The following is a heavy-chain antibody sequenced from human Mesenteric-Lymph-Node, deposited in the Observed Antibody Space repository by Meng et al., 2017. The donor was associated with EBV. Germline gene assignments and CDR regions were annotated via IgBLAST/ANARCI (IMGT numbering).Heavy chain of an antibody. CDR1: GEAFSDYY. J-gene: IGHJ4*02. V-gene: IGHV4-34*01. CDR3: ARALYSNSYYGSLSY. CDR2: VHRSGST. Sequence: AQSTPWCPGLVVPSATLSLTGAVYGEAFSDYYWTWIRQTPGKGLEWIGEVHRSGSTNYNPSLKSRVIISIDTSKNQFSLKLTSVTAADTAVYYCARALYSNSYYGSLSYWGLGTLVTVSS. D-gene: IGHD3-10*01.